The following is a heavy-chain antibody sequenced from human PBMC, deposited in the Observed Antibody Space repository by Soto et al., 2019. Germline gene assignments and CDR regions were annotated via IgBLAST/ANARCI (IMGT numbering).Heavy chain of an antibody. D-gene: IGHD3-22*01. Sequence: QVQLQESGPGLMKASQNLSLTCTVSGGSISSGDYYWSWIRQPPGKGLEWIGYIYYSGSTYYNPSLQSRVTISVDTSKNQFSLKLSSVTAADTAVYYCVRVGQYYYDSSGYPGYFDLWGRGTLVTASS. CDR2: IYYSGST. J-gene: IGHJ2*01. CDR1: GGSISSGDYY. V-gene: IGHV4-30-4*01. CDR3: VRVGQYYYDSSGYPGYFDL.